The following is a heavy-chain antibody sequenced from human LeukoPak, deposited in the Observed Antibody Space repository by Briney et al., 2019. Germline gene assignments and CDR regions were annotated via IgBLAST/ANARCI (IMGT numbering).Heavy chain of an antibody. Sequence: GGSLRLSCAASGFTFSDYYMSWIRQAPGKGLEWVSYISSSGSTIYYADSVKGRFTISRDNAKNSLYLQMNSLRAEDTAVYYCARVGYDFWSSYRSFDYWGQGTLVTVSS. D-gene: IGHD3-3*01. CDR3: ARVGYDFWSSYRSFDY. V-gene: IGHV3-11*01. CDR1: GFTFSDYY. J-gene: IGHJ4*02. CDR2: ISSSGSTI.